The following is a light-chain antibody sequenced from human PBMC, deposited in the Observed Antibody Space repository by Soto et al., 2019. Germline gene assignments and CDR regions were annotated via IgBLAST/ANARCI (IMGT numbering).Light chain of an antibody. CDR2: DAS. J-gene: IGKJ4*01. CDR1: QSVSSY. Sequence: EIVLTQSPATLSLSPGERATLSCRASQSVSSYLAWYQQKPGQAPRLLIYDASNMATGIPARFSGSGSGTDFTLTISSLKPEDFAVYYCQQRSNWLTFGGGTKVEIK. V-gene: IGKV3-11*01. CDR3: QQRSNWLT.